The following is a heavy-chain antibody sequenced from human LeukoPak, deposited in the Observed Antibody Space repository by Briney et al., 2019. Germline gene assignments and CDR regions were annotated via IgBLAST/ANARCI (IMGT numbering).Heavy chain of an antibody. J-gene: IGHJ5*02. Sequence: GGSLRLSCAGSGSTFSSYAMSWVRQAPGKGLEWVAAISGSGGSTYYADSVKGRFTISRDNSKNTLYLQMNSLRAEDTAVYYCAKDRGGYYGPGSYYNNWFDPWGQGTLVTVSS. CDR1: GSTFSSYA. V-gene: IGHV3-23*01. CDR3: AKDRGGYYGPGSYYNNWFDP. CDR2: ISGSGGST. D-gene: IGHD3-10*01.